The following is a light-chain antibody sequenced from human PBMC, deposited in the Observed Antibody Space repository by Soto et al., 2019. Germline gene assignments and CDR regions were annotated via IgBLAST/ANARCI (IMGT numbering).Light chain of an antibody. CDR2: DVS. V-gene: IGLV2-11*01. Sequence: QSALTQPHSVSGSPGQSVTISCTGTSSDVGGYNYVSWYQQHPGKAPKLMIYDVSKRPSGVPDRFSGSKSGNTASLTISGLQAEDEADYYCCSYAGSYSVVFGGGTKVTVL. J-gene: IGLJ2*01. CDR3: CSYAGSYSVV. CDR1: SSDVGGYNY.